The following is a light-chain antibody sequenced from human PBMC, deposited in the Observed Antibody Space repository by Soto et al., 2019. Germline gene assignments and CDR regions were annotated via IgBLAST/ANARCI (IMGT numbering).Light chain of an antibody. Sequence: DIQLTQSPSFLSASVGDRVTITCRASQGISSYLAWYQQKPGKAPKLLIYAASTLQSGVPSRFSGSGSGTEFTPTISSLQPEDFAAYYCQQLNSYSFGPGTKVDIK. CDR3: QQLNSYS. CDR2: AAS. V-gene: IGKV1-9*01. CDR1: QGISSY. J-gene: IGKJ3*01.